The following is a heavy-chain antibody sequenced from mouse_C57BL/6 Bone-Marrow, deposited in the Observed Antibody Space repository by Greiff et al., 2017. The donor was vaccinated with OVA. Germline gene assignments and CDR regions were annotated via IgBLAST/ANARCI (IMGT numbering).Heavy chain of an antibody. J-gene: IGHJ4*01. CDR3: TRAGYSNLYFYAMYY. CDR2: IYPGNSDT. CDR1: GYTFTSYW. D-gene: IGHD2-5*01. Sequence: VQLQQSGTVLARPGASVKMSCKTSGYTFTSYWMHWVKQRPGQGLEWIGAIYPGNSDTSYNQKFKGKAKLTAVTSARTAYMGLSSLTNEDSAVYYCTRAGYSNLYFYAMYYWGQGTSVTVSS. V-gene: IGHV1-5*01.